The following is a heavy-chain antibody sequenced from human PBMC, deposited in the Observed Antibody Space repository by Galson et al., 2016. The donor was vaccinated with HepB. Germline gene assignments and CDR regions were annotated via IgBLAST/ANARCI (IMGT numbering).Heavy chain of an antibody. V-gene: IGHV3-33*01. D-gene: IGHD1-26*01. CDR3: ARLGVVGGRYFLLGMDV. J-gene: IGHJ6*02. CDR1: GFVFNYYG. Sequence: SLRLSCAASGFVFNYYGMHWVRQAPGKGLEWVAVIWDDGNNKYYADSVKGRFTISRDNSKNTLYLQMNSLRAEDTATYYCARLGVVGGRYFLLGMDVWGQGTTVTVSS. CDR2: IWDDGNNK.